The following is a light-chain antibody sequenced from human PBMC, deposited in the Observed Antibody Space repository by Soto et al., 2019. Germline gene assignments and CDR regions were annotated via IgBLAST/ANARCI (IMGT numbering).Light chain of an antibody. Sequence: DIQMTQSPSSLSASVGDRVTITCRASQSITNRLDWYQQKPGKAPNVLIYDASSLESGVPSRFSGSGYGTEFIPTISSLQPDDFATYYCQHYGGMWTFGQGTTVDIK. CDR2: DAS. CDR3: QHYGGMWT. CDR1: QSITNR. J-gene: IGKJ1*01. V-gene: IGKV1-5*01.